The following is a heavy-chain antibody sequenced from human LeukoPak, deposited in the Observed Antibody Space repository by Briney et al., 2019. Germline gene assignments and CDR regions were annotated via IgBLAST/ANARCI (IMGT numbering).Heavy chain of an antibody. CDR2: IRSKAYGGTT. Sequence: GGSLRLSCTASGFTFGDYAMSWVRQAPGKGLEWVGFIRSKAYGGTTEYAASVKGRFTISRDDSKSIAYLQMNSLKTEDTAVYYCATGAYFADWGQGTLVTVSS. J-gene: IGHJ4*02. V-gene: IGHV3-49*04. D-gene: IGHD2-21*01. CDR3: ATGAYFAD. CDR1: GFTFGDYA.